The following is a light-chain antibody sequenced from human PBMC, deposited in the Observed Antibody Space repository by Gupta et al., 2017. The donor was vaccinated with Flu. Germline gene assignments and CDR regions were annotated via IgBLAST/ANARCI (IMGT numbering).Light chain of an antibody. CDR2: EVN. V-gene: IGLV2-8*01. Sequence: QSALTQPPSASGSPGQSVTISCTGTSSDVGGYNYVSWYQQHPGKAPKLIIYEVNKRPSGVPDRFSGSKAGNTASLTVSGLLAEDEADYYGCSYGGSKFFGGGTKLTVL. CDR3: CSYGGSKF. CDR1: SSDVGGYNY. J-gene: IGLJ2*01.